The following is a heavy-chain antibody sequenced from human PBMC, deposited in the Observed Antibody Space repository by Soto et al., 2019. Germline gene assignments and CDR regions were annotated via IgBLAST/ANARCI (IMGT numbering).Heavy chain of an antibody. CDR2: INSDGSST. V-gene: IGHV3-74*01. J-gene: IGHJ4*02. CDR3: AMTTVVTPLDY. CDR1: GFTFSSYW. D-gene: IGHD4-17*01. Sequence: GSLRLSCAASGFTFSSYWMHWVRQAPGKGLVWVSRINSDGSSTSYADSVKGRFTISRDNAKNTLYLQMNSLRAEDTAVYYCAMTTVVTPLDYWGQGTLVTVSS.